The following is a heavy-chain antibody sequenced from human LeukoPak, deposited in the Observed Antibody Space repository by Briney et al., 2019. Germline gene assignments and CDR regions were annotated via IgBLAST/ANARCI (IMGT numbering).Heavy chain of an antibody. CDR3: ASDRVNYGLDV. CDR1: GFTFSSYW. J-gene: IGHJ6*02. CDR2: IKSDGSET. Sequence: GGSLRLSCAASGFTFSSYWMHWVRQAPGKGLVWVSRIKSDGSETNYADSVKGRFTISRDNAQNTLYLQMSSLRVDDTAVYYCASDRVNYGLDVWGQGTTVSVSS. V-gene: IGHV3-74*01.